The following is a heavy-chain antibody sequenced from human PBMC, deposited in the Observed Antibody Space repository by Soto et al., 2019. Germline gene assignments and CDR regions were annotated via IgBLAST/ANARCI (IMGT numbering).Heavy chain of an antibody. Sequence: GGSLRLSCAASGFTFSSYGMHWVRQAPGKGLEWVAVISYDGSNKYYADSVMGRFTICRDTPKFTLDLQMNSLRAEDTAVYYCAKGIQRWIRYYYYGMDVSGQGTKVTVSS. CDR3: AKGIQRWIRYYYYGMDV. D-gene: IGHD5-18*01. V-gene: IGHV3-30*18. CDR1: GFTFSSYG. CDR2: ISYDGSNK. J-gene: IGHJ6*02.